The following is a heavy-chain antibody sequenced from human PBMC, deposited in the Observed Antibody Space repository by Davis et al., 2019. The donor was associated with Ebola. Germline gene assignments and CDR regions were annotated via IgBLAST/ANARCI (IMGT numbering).Heavy chain of an antibody. V-gene: IGHV1-3*01. CDR2: INAGNGNT. D-gene: IGHD5-18*01. CDR3: AREDTAMAIYYYYYGMDV. CDR1: GFSFPPYS. J-gene: IGHJ6*02. Sequence: ASVKVSCKASGFSFPPYSLHWVRQAPGQRLEWMGWINAGNGNTKYSQKFQGRVTITRDTSASTAYMELSSLRSEDTAVYYCAREDTAMAIYYYYYGMDVWGQGNTV.